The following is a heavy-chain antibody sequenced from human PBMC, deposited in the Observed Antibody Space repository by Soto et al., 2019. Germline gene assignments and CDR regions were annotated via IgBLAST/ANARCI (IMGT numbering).Heavy chain of an antibody. CDR3: ARWPDGYYYYGMDV. CDR2: MNPNSGNT. J-gene: IGHJ6*04. CDR1: GYTFTSYD. Sequence: ASVKGSCKASGYTFTSYDIKWGRQAPGQGLEWMGWMNPNSGNTGYAQKFQGRVTMTRNTSISTAYMELSSLRSEDTAVYYCARWPDGYYYYGMDVWGKGTTVTVSS. V-gene: IGHV1-8*01.